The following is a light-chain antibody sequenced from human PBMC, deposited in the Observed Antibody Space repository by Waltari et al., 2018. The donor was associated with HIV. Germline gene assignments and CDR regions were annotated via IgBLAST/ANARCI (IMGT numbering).Light chain of an antibody. CDR2: GAS. V-gene: IGKV3-20*01. CDR3: QQYGTSLLT. J-gene: IGKJ3*01. CDR1: RSVTSNY. Sequence: DIVLTQSPGTLSLSPGERATLSGGASRSVTSNYLAWYQQNPGQAPRLLIYGASNRATDIPGRFSGSGSGTDFTLTISRLEPEDFAVYYCQQYGTSLLTFGPGTKVDI.